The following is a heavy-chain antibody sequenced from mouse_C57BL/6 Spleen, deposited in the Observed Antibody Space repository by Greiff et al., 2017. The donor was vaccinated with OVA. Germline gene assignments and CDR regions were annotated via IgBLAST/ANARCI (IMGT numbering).Heavy chain of an antibody. CDR1: GYTFTSYW. V-gene: IGHV1-55*01. J-gene: IGHJ4*01. CDR2: IYPGSGST. D-gene: IGHD2-4*01. Sequence: VQLQQPGAELVKPGASVKMSCKASGYTFTSYWITWVKQRPGQGLEWIGDIYPGSGSTNYNEKFKSKATLTVDTSSSTAYMQLSSLTSEDSAVYYCARRDYDYYYAMDYWGQGTSVTVSS. CDR3: ARRDYDYYYAMDY.